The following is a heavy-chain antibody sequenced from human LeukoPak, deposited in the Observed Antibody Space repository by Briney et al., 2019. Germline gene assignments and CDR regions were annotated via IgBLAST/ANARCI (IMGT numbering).Heavy chain of an antibody. J-gene: IGHJ4*02. CDR1: EFTFSSYG. Sequence: GGSLRLSCAASEFTFSSYGMSWVRQAPGKGLEWVSAISGSGGSTYYADSVKGRFTISRDNSKNTLYLQMNSLRAEDTAVYYCAKDEEVVVAAIDYWGQGTLVTVSS. D-gene: IGHD2-15*01. V-gene: IGHV3-23*01. CDR2: ISGSGGST. CDR3: AKDEEVVVAAIDY.